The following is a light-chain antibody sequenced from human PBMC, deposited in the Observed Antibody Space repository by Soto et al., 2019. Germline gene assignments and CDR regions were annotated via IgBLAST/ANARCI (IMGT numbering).Light chain of an antibody. V-gene: IGLV1-40*01. Sequence: QSVPTQPPSVSGAPGQRVTISCTGTTSNIGAGSDIHWYQQLPGKTPKLLIYSNSHRPSGVPSRFSGSKSGTSASLASTGLQAEDEGDYYCQYYDTSLSGLSGIYVVGSGTKLTVL. CDR3: QYYDTSLSGLSGIYV. J-gene: IGLJ1*01. CDR2: SNS. CDR1: TSNIGAGSD.